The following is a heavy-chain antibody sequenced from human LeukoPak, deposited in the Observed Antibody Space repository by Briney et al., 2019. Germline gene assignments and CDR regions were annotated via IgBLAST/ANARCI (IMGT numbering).Heavy chain of an antibody. CDR1: GYTFTSDG. V-gene: IGHV1-18*01. Sequence: ASVKVSCKASGYTFTSDGISWVRQAPGQGLQWLGWISAYNGNTNYTQKLQGRVTMTTDTTTSTAYMELRSLRSDDTAVYYCARVGTYYGSGSYPDYWGQGTLVTVSS. CDR2: ISAYNGNT. CDR3: ARVGTYYGSGSYPDY. J-gene: IGHJ4*02. D-gene: IGHD3-10*01.